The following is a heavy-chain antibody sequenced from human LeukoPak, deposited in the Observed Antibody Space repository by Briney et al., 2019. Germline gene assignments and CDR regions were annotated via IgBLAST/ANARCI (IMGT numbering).Heavy chain of an antibody. CDR3: ARVKYSSSWHPIDS. CDR1: GYTFSGSY. V-gene: IGHV1-2*02. J-gene: IGHJ4*02. D-gene: IGHD6-13*01. CDR2: INPNSGDT. Sequence: ASVKVSCKASGYTFSGSYMHWVRQAPGQGLEWVGWINPNSGDTYYAQKFRGRVTMTRDTSISTAYMDLSSLRSDDTAVYYCARVKYSSSWHPIDSWGQGTLVTVSS.